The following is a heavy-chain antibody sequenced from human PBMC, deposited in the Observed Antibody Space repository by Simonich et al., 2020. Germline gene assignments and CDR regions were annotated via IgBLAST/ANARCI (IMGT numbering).Heavy chain of an antibody. Sequence: EVQLVESGGGLVQPGGSLRLSCAASGFTFSSYWMSWVRQAPGKGLEWVSKIKQDGNKKNYVNSVKGRFTISRDNAKNALYLQMNSLRAEDTAVYYCARDREVYGSGSYYNYWGQGTLVTVSS. CDR2: IKQDGNKK. J-gene: IGHJ4*02. D-gene: IGHD3-10*01. CDR3: ARDREVYGSGSYYNY. CDR1: GFTFSSYW. V-gene: IGHV3-7*01.